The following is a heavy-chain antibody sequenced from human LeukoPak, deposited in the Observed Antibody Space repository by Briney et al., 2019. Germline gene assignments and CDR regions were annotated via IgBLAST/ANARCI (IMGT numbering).Heavy chain of an antibody. CDR2: IKEDGTET. Sequence: PGGSLRLSCVVSGLTFSNCRMTWVRQAPGRGLEWVANIKEDGTETSYVGSVKGRFTISRDNAKKSLYLQMNSLRAEDTALYYCARDEFGPLAFWGRGTLVTVSS. CDR3: ARDEFGPLAF. CDR1: GLTFSNCR. J-gene: IGHJ4*02. V-gene: IGHV3-7*05. D-gene: IGHD3/OR15-3a*01.